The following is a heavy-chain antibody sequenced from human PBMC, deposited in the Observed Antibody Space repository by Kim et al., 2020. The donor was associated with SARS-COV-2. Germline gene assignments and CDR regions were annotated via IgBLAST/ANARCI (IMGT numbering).Heavy chain of an antibody. CDR1: GFTFSSYG. D-gene: IGHD5-12*01. Sequence: GGSLRLSCAASGFTFSSYGMHWVRQAPGKGLEWVAVISYDGSNKYYADSVKGRFTISRDNSKNTLYLQMNSLRAEDTAVYYCAKVRQRDGYNPFDYWGQGTLVTVSS. V-gene: IGHV3-30*18. CDR3: AKVRQRDGYNPFDY. J-gene: IGHJ4*02. CDR2: ISYDGSNK.